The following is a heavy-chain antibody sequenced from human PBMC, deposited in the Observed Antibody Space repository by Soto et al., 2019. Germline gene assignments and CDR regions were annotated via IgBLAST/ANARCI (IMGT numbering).Heavy chain of an antibody. J-gene: IGHJ4*02. CDR1: GFSLSTSGVG. CDR3: AHRPPFRGAFDY. CDR2: IYWNDDK. V-gene: IGHV2-5*01. Sequence: GSGPTLVNPTQTLTLTCTFSGFSLSTSGVGVGWIRQPPGKALEWLALIYWNDDKRYSPSLKSRLTITKDTSKNQVVLTMTNIDPVDTATYYCAHRPPFRGAFDYWGQGTLVTVSS.